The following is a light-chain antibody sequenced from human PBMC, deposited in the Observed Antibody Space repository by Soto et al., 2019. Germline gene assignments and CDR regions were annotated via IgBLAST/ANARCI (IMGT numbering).Light chain of an antibody. J-gene: IGKJ1*01. CDR2: WAS. Sequence: DIVMTQSPDSLAVSLGERATINCKSSQSVLYSSNNNNYIAWYQQKPGQPPKLIIYWASTRESGVPDRFSVSGSVTDFTLTISSLQAEDVAIYYCQQYYDTPSTFGQGTKVEIK. CDR3: QQYYDTPST. CDR1: QSVLYSSNNNNY. V-gene: IGKV4-1*01.